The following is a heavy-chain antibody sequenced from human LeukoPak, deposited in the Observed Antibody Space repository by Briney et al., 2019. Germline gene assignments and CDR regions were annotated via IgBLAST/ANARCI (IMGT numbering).Heavy chain of an antibody. CDR2: ISRSGSTI. J-gene: IGHJ4*02. Sequence: GGSLRLSCAASGFTFSSYSMNWVRQAPGKGLEWVSYISRSGSTIYYADSVKGRFTISRDNAKNSLYLQMNSLRAEDTAVYYCARGKLFLYSSGWPEVDYWGQGTLVTVS. CDR3: ARGKLFLYSSGWPEVDY. CDR1: GFTFSSYS. V-gene: IGHV3-48*04. D-gene: IGHD6-19*01.